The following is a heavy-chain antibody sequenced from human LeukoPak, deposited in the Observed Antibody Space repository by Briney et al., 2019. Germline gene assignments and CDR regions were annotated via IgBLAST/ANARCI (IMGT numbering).Heavy chain of an antibody. J-gene: IGHJ4*02. V-gene: IGHV3-11*01. D-gene: IGHD2-2*01. Sequence: PGGSLRLSCAASGFTFSDHYMSWLRQAPGKGLEWVSYITSSGSPIYYADSVKGRFTISRDNAKNSLYLQMNSLRADDTAVYYCARDPDTSSKVDYWGQGTLVTVSS. CDR3: ARDPDTSSKVDY. CDR1: GFTFSDHY. CDR2: ITSSGSPI.